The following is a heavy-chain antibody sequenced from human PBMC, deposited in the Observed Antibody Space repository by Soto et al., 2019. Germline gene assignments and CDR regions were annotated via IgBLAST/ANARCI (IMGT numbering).Heavy chain of an antibody. CDR3: AKGKQWLKRYYYGMDV. CDR1: GFTFSSYG. D-gene: IGHD6-19*01. J-gene: IGHJ6*02. V-gene: IGHV3-30*18. CDR2: ISYDGSNK. Sequence: GGSLRLSCAASGFTFSSYGMHWVRQAPGKGLEWVAVISYDGSNKYYADSVKGRFTIPRDNSKNTLYLQMNSLRAEDTAVYYCAKGKQWLKRYYYGMDVWGQGTTVTVSS.